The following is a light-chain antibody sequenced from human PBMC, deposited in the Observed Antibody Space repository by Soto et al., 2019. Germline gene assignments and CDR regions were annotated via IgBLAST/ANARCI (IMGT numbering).Light chain of an antibody. J-gene: IGKJ1*01. Sequence: ERVRTQSPATLSVSPGERASLSCRASQSVSSNLAWYQQKPGQAPRLLIYGASTRATGIPARFSGSGSGTEFTLTISSLQSEDFAVYCCQQYNNWPATFGQGTKVDIK. CDR3: QQYNNWPAT. CDR2: GAS. CDR1: QSVSSN. V-gene: IGKV3-15*01.